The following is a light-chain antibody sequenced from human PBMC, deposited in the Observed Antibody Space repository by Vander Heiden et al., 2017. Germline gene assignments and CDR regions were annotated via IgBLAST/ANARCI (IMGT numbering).Light chain of an antibody. CDR3: QERTSWPPVWT. Sequence: EIVLTQFPATLSLSPGETATLSCRASQSFSSYFAWYQQKPGRAPRLLIYDVSRRATGIPARFSGSGSGTDRTLTISSLEPEDFAVYYCQERTSWPPVWTFGQGTKIEIK. CDR1: QSFSSY. CDR2: DVS. J-gene: IGKJ1*01. V-gene: IGKV3-11*01.